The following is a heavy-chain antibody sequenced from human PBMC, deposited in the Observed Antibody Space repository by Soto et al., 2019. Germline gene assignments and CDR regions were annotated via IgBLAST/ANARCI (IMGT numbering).Heavy chain of an antibody. CDR2: ISGRGGSI. D-gene: IGHD1-1*01. V-gene: IGHV3-23*01. CDR3: VKGYWKGDV. J-gene: IGHJ6*02. CDR1: GFTFSTYA. Sequence: EVQLLESGGGLVKPGGSLRLSCAASGFTFSTYAMNWVHQAPGNGLEWVSAISGRGGSIHYADSVKGRFTISRDNSKNTLYLQMNSLRDEDTAVYHCVKGYWKGDVWGQGTTVTVSS.